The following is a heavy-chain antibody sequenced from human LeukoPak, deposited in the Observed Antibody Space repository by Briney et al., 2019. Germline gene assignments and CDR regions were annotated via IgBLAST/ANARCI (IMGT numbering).Heavy chain of an antibody. CDR2: IYYSGST. CDR3: ARGPWQYYFDY. J-gene: IGHJ4*02. D-gene: IGHD5-12*01. V-gene: IGHV4-59*01. CDR1: GGSISSYY. Sequence: SETLSLTCTVSGGSISSYYWSWIRQPPGKGLEWIGYIYYSGSTNYNPSLKSRVTISVDTSKNQFSLKLSSVTAADTAVYYCARGPWQYYFDYWGQGTQVTVSS.